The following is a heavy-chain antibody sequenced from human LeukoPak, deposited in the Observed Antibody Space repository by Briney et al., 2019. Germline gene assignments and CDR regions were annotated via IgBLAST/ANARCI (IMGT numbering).Heavy chain of an antibody. CDR1: GGSISRYY. J-gene: IGHJ4*02. Sequence: PSETLSLTCTVSGGSISRYYWSWIRQPPGKGLEWIGYIYYSESTNYNPSLKSRVTISVDTSKNQFSLKLSSVTAADTAVYYCARDGVLGGLFVWDYWGQGTLVTVSS. CDR3: ARDGVLGGLFVWDY. V-gene: IGHV4-59*01. D-gene: IGHD3-16*01. CDR2: IYYSEST.